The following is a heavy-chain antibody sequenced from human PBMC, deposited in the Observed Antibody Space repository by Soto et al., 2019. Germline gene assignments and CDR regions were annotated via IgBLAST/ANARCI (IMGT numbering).Heavy chain of an antibody. D-gene: IGHD5-12*01. CDR3: ARERLEATLFWYVDL. V-gene: IGHV3-30-3*01. CDR2: ISYDGSNK. Sequence: QVQLVESGGGVVQPGRSLRLSCAASGFTFSSYAMHWVRQAPGKWLEWVAVISYDGSNKYYADSVKGRFTISRDNSKNTLYLQMNSLRAEDTAVYYCARERLEATLFWYVDLWGRGTLVTVSS. CDR1: GFTFSSYA. J-gene: IGHJ2*01.